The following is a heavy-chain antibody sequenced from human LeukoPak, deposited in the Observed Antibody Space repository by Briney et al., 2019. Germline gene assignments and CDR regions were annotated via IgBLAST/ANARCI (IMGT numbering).Heavy chain of an antibody. V-gene: IGHV3-30*18. CDR3: AKDRDSNYDY. Sequence: GRSLRLSCAASGFTFSSYGMPWVRQAPGKGLEWVAVISYDGSNKYYADSVKGRFTISRDNSKNTLYLQMNSLRAEDTAVYYCAKDRDSNYDYWGQGTLVTVSS. D-gene: IGHD5-24*01. J-gene: IGHJ4*02. CDR1: GFTFSSYG. CDR2: ISYDGSNK.